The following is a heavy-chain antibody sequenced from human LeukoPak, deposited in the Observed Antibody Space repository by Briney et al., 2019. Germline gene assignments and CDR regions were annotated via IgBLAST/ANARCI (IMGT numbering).Heavy chain of an antibody. CDR3: ARVLWGMYYFGSSGYYEDC. CDR2: IYSGGST. D-gene: IGHD3-22*01. J-gene: IGHJ4*02. CDR1: GFTVSDNY. Sequence: GGSLRLSCAASGFTVSDNYMSWVRQAPRKGLEWVSIIYSGGSTYYADSVKGRFTIFRDNSKDTVYLQMNSLSAEDTAVYYCARVLWGMYYFGSSGYYEDCWGQGTLVTVSS. V-gene: IGHV3-66*01.